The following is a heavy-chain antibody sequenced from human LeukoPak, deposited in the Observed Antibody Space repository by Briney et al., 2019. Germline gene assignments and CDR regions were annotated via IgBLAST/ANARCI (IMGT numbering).Heavy chain of an antibody. Sequence: GGSLRLSCAASGVIISSYAMSWVRQAPGKGLEWVSAINGRGDNTYYADFVKGRFTISRDNSKSTVCLQMNSLRTEGTAVYYCAKDRVSPGFNWFDPWGQGTLVTVPS. J-gene: IGHJ5*02. CDR2: INGRGDNT. D-gene: IGHD2/OR15-2a*01. CDR1: GVIISSYA. V-gene: IGHV3-23*01. CDR3: AKDRVSPGFNWFDP.